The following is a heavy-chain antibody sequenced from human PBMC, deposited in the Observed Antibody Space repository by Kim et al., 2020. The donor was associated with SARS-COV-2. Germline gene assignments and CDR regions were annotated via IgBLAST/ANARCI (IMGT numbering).Heavy chain of an antibody. J-gene: IGHJ4*02. CDR2: IYHSGSA. D-gene: IGHD3-3*02. CDR3: ASSINIYNGGY. Sequence: SETLSLTCTVSGASISSGAYYWNWIRQPPGKGLEWIGFIYHSGSAYYNPSLKSRLSISVDTSKNQFSLKLSAVTAADTAVYYCASSINIYNGGYWGPGTPVTVSS. CDR1: GASISSGAYY. V-gene: IGHV4-30-4*01.